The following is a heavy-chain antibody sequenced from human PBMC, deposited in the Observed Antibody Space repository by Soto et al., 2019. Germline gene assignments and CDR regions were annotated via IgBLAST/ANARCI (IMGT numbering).Heavy chain of an antibody. J-gene: IGHJ6*02. Sequence: GGSLRLSCAASGLTFSSYWMSRVRQAPGKGLEWVANIKQDGSEKYYVDSVKGRFTISRDNAKNSLYLQMNSLRAEDTAVYYCARDVRVWYVRAYYYYGIDGWGQRTTVTVSS. CDR3: ARDVRVWYVRAYYYYGIDG. CDR1: GLTFSSYW. V-gene: IGHV3-7*05. CDR2: IKQDGSEK. D-gene: IGHD6-19*01.